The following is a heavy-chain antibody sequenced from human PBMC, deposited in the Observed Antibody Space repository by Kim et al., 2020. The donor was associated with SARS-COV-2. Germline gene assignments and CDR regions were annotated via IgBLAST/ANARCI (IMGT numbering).Heavy chain of an antibody. CDR2: IRSKANSYAT. V-gene: IGHV3-73*01. Sequence: GGSLRLSCAASGFTFSGSAMHWVRQASGKGLEWVGRIRSKANSYATAYAASVKGRFTISRDDSKNTAYLQMNSLKTEDTAVYYCTRQGGFSGYDSWGQGTLVTVSS. CDR3: TRQGGFSGYDS. J-gene: IGHJ4*02. CDR1: GFTFSGSA. D-gene: IGHD5-12*01.